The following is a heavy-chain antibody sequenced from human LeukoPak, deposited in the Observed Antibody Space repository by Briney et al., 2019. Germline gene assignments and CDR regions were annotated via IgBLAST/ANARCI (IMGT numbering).Heavy chain of an antibody. Sequence: PGGSLRLSCITSGFIFSNYDMHWVRQAPGKGLEWVSSISSSSSYIYYADSVKGRFTISRDNAKNSLYLQMNSLRAEDTAVYYCARGARWSIASRFDPWGQGTLVTVSS. V-gene: IGHV3-21*01. CDR1: GFIFSNYD. CDR3: ARGARWSIASRFDP. J-gene: IGHJ5*02. D-gene: IGHD6-6*01. CDR2: ISSSSSYI.